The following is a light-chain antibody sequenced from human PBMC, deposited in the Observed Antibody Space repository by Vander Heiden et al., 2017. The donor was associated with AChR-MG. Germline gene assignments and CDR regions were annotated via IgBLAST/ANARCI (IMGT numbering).Light chain of an antibody. CDR3: LLSYSGARGV. Sequence: QAVVTQEPSLTVSPGGPVTPTCGSSTGAVTSGQYRYCFQQKPGKAPRTLIYDTSNKHSWTPARFSGSLLGGKAALTLAGAQPEDEAEYYCLLSYSGARGVFGGGTKLTVL. J-gene: IGLJ3*02. CDR1: TGAVTSGQY. V-gene: IGLV7-46*01. CDR2: DTS.